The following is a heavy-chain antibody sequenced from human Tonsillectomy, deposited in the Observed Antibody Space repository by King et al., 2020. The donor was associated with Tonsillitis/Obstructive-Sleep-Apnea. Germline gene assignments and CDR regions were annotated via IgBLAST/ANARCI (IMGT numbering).Heavy chain of an antibody. D-gene: IGHD3-9*01. Sequence: EVQLVESGGGLVQPGGSLRLSCEASGFTVSSNYMSWVRQAPGKGLEWVSVIYSGGNTYYADSVKGRFTISRDNSKNTLYLQMNILRAEDTAVYYCATSSIFYDYWGQGTLVTVSS. CDR3: ATSSIFYDY. CDR2: IYSGGNT. CDR1: GFTVSSNY. V-gene: IGHV3-66*01. J-gene: IGHJ4*02.